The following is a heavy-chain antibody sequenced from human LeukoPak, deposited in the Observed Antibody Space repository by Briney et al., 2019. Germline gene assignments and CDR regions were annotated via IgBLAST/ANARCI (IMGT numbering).Heavy chain of an antibody. Sequence: PAGSLRLSCAASGFTFSTYAMSWVRQAPGKGLEWVSAVRGSGSDTYYADSVKGRFTISRDNSKNTLHLQMNSLRAEDTAIYYCAKTSRVNSAYDSPFDYWGQGTLVTVSS. J-gene: IGHJ4*02. D-gene: IGHD5-12*01. CDR3: AKTSRVNSAYDSPFDY. CDR2: VRGSGSDT. V-gene: IGHV3-23*01. CDR1: GFTFSTYA.